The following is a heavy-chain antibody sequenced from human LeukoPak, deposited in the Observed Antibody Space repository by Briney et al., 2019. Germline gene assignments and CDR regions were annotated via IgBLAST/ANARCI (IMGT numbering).Heavy chain of an antibody. CDR1: GFTFSNYW. D-gene: IGHD3-9*01. V-gene: IGHV3-7*01. Sequence: GGSLRLSCAASGFTFSNYWMSWVRQAPGKGLEWMATIKQDGSEKYYGDSVKGRFIISRDNAQNSLYLQMNSLRAEDTAVYYCARNRGVLRYFAGSYWGQGTLVTVSS. J-gene: IGHJ4*02. CDR2: IKQDGSEK. CDR3: ARNRGVLRYFAGSY.